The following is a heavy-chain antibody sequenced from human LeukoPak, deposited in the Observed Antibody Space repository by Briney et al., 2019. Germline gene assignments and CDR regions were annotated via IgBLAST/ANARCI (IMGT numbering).Heavy chain of an antibody. J-gene: IGHJ6*04. CDR3: ARDYYGMDV. Sequence: IPSQTLSLTCAVSGVSISSGGYSWRWVRQPPGKGLEWIGYIYHSGSTYYNPSLKSRITISVDRSKNQFSLKLSSVTAADTAVYYCARDYYGMDVWGKGTTVTVSS. V-gene: IGHV4-30-2*01. CDR2: IYHSGST. CDR1: GVSISSGGYS.